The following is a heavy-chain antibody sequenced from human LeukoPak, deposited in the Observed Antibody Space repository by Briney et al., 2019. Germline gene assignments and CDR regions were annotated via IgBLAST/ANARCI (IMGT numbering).Heavy chain of an antibody. Sequence: SQTLSLTCAISGDSVSTNNAGWNWIRQSPSRGLEWLGRTYYSSNWYNDYAVSVKSRITINPDTSKNEFSLHLTSVTPDDTAMYYCARTSGYSSLAFWGQGTPVTVSS. CDR3: ARTSGYSSLAF. CDR2: TYYSSNWYN. J-gene: IGHJ4*02. CDR1: GDSVSTNNAG. V-gene: IGHV6-1*01. D-gene: IGHD6-19*01.